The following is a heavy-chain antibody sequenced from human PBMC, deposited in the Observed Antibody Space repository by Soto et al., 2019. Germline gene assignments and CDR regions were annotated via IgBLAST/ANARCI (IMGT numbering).Heavy chain of an antibody. J-gene: IGHJ3*02. CDR1: GFTFSSYG. CDR3: AKDFRVATITVFAFDI. CDR2: ISYDGSNK. D-gene: IGHD5-12*01. V-gene: IGHV3-30*18. Sequence: GGSLRLSCAASGFTFSSYGMHWVRQAPGKGLEWVAVISYDGSNKYYADSVKGRFTISRDNSKNTLYRQMNSLRAEETAVYYCAKDFRVATITVFAFDIWGQGTMVTVSS.